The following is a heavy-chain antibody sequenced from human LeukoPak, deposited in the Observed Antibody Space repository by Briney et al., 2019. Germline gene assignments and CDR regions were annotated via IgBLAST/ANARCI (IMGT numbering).Heavy chain of an antibody. J-gene: IGHJ4*02. CDR3: AMWLMVRGVIPHDY. Sequence: GGSLRLSCAASGFTVSSNYMSWVRQAPGKGLEWVSVIYSGGSTYYADSVKGRFTISRDNSKNTLYLQMNSLRAEDTAVYYCAMWLMVRGVIPHDYWGQGTLVTVSS. V-gene: IGHV3-53*01. D-gene: IGHD3-10*01. CDR2: IYSGGST. CDR1: GFTVSSNY.